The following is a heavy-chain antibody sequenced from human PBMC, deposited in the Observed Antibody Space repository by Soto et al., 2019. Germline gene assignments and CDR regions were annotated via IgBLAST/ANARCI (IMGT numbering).Heavy chain of an antibody. J-gene: IGHJ6*03. CDR3: SRDQSITIFGVVTGNYYMDV. CDR1: GFTFSDYY. Sequence: GGSLRLSCAASGFTFSDYYMSWIRQAPGKGLEWVSYISSSGSTIYYADSVKGRFTISRDNAKNSLYLQMNSLRAEDTAVYYCSRDQSITIFGVVTGNYYMDVWGKGTTVTVSS. V-gene: IGHV3-11*01. D-gene: IGHD3-3*01. CDR2: ISSSGSTI.